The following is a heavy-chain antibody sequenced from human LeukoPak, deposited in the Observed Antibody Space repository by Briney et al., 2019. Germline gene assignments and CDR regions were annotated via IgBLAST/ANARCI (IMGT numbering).Heavy chain of an antibody. CDR3: AKVRFGELSYPFDY. CDR2: ISASDSST. D-gene: IGHD3-10*01. J-gene: IGHJ4*02. V-gene: IGHV3-23*01. Sequence: TGGSLRLSCAASGFTFSNYAMSWVRLAPGKGLEWVSGISASDSSTFYADSVKGRFTISRDNSKNTLYLQMNSLRAEDTAIYYCAKVRFGELSYPFDYWGQGTLVTVSS. CDR1: GFTFSNYA.